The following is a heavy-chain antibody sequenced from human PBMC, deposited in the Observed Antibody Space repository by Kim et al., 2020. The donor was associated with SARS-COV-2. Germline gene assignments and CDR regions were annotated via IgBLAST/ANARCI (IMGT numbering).Heavy chain of an antibody. CDR3: ARDQEYSYYYYYGMDV. J-gene: IGHJ6*02. D-gene: IGHD5-18*01. Sequence: SLKGRVTISVDTSKNQFSLKLSSVTAADTAVYYCARDQEYSYYYYYGMDVWGQGTTVTVSS. V-gene: IGHV4-59*01.